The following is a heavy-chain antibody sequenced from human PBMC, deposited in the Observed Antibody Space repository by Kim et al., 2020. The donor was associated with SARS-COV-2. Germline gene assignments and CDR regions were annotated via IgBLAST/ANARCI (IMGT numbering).Heavy chain of an antibody. J-gene: IGHJ6*02. CDR2: IIPILGIA. CDR1: GGTFSSYA. CDR3: AGNIVVVTAISYYYYGMDV. V-gene: IGHV1-69*04. Sequence: SVKVSCKASGGTFSSYAISWVRQAPGQGLEWMGRIIPILGIANYAQKFQGRVTITADKSTSTAYMELSSLRSEDTAVYYCAGNIVVVTAISYYYYGMDVWGQGTTVTVSS. D-gene: IGHD2-21*02.